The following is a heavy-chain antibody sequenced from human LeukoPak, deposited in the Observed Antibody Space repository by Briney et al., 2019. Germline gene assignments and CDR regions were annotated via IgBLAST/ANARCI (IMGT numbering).Heavy chain of an antibody. Sequence: ASVKVSCKASGGTFRSYAISWVRQAPGQGLEWMGWINPNSGGTNYAQKFQGRVTMTRDTSISTAYMELSRLRSDDTAVYYCARDLPRTIAVAGTGIGYWGQGTLVTVSS. V-gene: IGHV1-2*02. CDR2: INPNSGGT. CDR1: GGTFRSYA. CDR3: ARDLPRTIAVAGTGIGY. J-gene: IGHJ4*02. D-gene: IGHD6-19*01.